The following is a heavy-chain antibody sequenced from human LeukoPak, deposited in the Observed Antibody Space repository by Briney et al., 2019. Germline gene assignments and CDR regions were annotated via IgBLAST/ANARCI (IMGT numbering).Heavy chain of an antibody. CDR1: GSSFTSYW. V-gene: IGHV5-51*01. J-gene: IGHJ4*02. Sequence: GASLQISCKGSGSSFTSYWIGWLRQLPGKGLEWMGIIYPGDSDTRYSPSFQGQVTISADKSISTAYLQWSSLKASDTAMYYCARLVTYYYGSGRPYYFDYWGQGTLVTVSS. CDR3: ARLVTYYYGSGRPYYFDY. D-gene: IGHD3-10*01. CDR2: IYPGDSDT.